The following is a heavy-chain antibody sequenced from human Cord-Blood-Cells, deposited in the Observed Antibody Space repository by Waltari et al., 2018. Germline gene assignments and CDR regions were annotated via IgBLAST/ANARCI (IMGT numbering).Heavy chain of an antibody. CDR2: IYTSGSS. CDR1: GGSISSYY. D-gene: IGHD2-2*01. CDR3: AREDYQLLPNYYYYYMDV. Sequence: QVQLQESGPGLVKPSETLSLTCTVSGGSISSYYWSWIRQPAGKGLEWIGRIYTSGSSNSNPSHESRVTMSVDTSNNQFALKLSSVTAADTAVYYCAREDYQLLPNYYYYYMDVWGKGTTVTVSS. J-gene: IGHJ6*03. V-gene: IGHV4-4*07.